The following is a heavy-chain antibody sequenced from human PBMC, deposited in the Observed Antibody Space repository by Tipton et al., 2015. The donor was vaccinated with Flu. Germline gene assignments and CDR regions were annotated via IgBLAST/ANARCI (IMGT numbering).Heavy chain of an antibody. V-gene: IGHV4-31*03. CDR3: ARDVEGYSYAHNWFDP. D-gene: IGHD5-18*01. Sequence: TLSLTCTVSGGSISSGGYYWSWIRQHPGKGLEWIGYIYYSGSTYYNPSLKSRVTISVDTSKNQFSLKLSSVTAADTAVYYCARDVEGYSYAHNWFDPWGQGTLVTVSS. CDR1: GGSISSGGYY. J-gene: IGHJ5*02. CDR2: IYYSGST.